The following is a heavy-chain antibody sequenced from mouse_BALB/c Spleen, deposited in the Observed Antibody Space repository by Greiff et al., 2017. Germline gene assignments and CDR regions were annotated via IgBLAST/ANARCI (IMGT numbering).Heavy chain of an antibody. CDR1: GFTFSSYA. V-gene: IGHV5-6-5*01. CDR2: ISSGGST. Sequence: EVKLMESGGGLVKPGGSLKLSCAASGFTFSSYAMSWVRQTPEKRLEWVASISSGGSTYYPDSVKGRFTISRDNARNILYLQMSSLRSEDTAMYYCARGADYDGGAMDYWGQGTSVTVSS. J-gene: IGHJ4*01. CDR3: ARGADYDGGAMDY. D-gene: IGHD2-4*01.